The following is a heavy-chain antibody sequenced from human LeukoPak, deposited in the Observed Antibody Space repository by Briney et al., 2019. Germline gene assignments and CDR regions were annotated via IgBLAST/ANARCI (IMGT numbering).Heavy chain of an antibody. CDR1: GFTFSSYS. V-gene: IGHV3-21*01. Sequence: PGGSLRLSCAASGFTFSSYSMNWVRQAPGKGLEWVSSISSSSSYIYYADSVKGRFTISRDNAKNSLYLQMNSLRAEDTAVYYCARDWFGGVIVIPFDYWGQGTLVTVSS. D-gene: IGHD3-16*02. CDR3: ARDWFGGVIVIPFDY. J-gene: IGHJ4*02. CDR2: ISSSSSYI.